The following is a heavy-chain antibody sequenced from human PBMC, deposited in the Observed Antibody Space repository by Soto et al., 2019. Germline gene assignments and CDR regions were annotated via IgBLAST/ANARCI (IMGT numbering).Heavy chain of an antibody. CDR1: GFTFSSYG. J-gene: IGHJ4*02. D-gene: IGHD6-19*01. Sequence: QVQLVESGGGVVQPGRSLRLSCAASGFTFSSYGMHWVRQAPGKGLEWVAVIWDDGSNKYYADSVKGRFTISRDHSKNTLYLQMNSLRADATAVYYCARGPTQYTWLCDYWGQGTLVTVSS. V-gene: IGHV3-33*01. CDR2: IWDDGSNK. CDR3: ARGPTQYTWLCDY.